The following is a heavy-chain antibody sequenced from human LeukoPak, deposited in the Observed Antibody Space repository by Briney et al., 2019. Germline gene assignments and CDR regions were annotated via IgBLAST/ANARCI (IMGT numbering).Heavy chain of an antibody. Sequence: GGSLRLSCAASGFTFSSYAMSWVRQAPGKGLEWVSAISGSGGSTYYADSVKGRFTISRENSKNALYLQMNSLRAEDTAVYYCAKDQVGSGWYTDYWGQGTLVTVSS. J-gene: IGHJ4*02. CDR1: GFTFSSYA. CDR3: AKDQVGSGWYTDY. V-gene: IGHV3-23*01. D-gene: IGHD6-19*01. CDR2: ISGSGGST.